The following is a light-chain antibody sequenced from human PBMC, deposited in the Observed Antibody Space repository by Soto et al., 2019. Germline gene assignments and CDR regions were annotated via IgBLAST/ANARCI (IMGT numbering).Light chain of an antibody. V-gene: IGLV2-23*01. CDR2: EAS. J-gene: IGLJ2*01. CDR3: CSYAGSSTYV. CDR1: SSNVGSYIL. Sequence: QSALTQPASVSGSPGQSITISCTGTSSNVGSYILVSWYQQHPGKAPKLMIYEASKRPSGVFNRFSGSKSGNTASLTISGLQAEDEADYYCCSYAGSSTYVFGGGTKLTVL.